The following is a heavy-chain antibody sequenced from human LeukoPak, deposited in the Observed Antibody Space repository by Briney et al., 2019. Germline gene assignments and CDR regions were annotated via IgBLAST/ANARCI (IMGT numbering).Heavy chain of an antibody. CDR3: ARQVRFGEPVHFDY. CDR2: IFYSGNA. D-gene: IGHD3-10*01. Sequence: SETLSLTCTLSGGSISDNSYYWGWLRQPPGKGLEWVGSIFYSGNAFYNPSLKSRVTISVDTSKNQLSLKLNSVTAADTAIYYCARQVRFGEPVHFDYWGQGALVTVSS. CDR1: GGSISDNSYY. J-gene: IGHJ4*02. V-gene: IGHV4-39*01.